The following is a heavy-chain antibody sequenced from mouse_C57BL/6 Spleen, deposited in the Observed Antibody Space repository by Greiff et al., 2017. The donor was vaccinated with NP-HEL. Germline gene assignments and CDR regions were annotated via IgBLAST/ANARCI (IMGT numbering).Heavy chain of an antibody. Sequence: QVQLLQSGAELVRPGTSVKVSCKASGYAFTNYLIEWVKQRPGQGLEWIGVINPGSGGTNYNEKFKGKATLTADKSSSTAYMQLSSLTSEDSAVYFCATGLNWAYFDYWGQGTTLTVSS. CDR1: GYAFTNYL. V-gene: IGHV1-54*01. D-gene: IGHD4-1*02. CDR3: ATGLNWAYFDY. CDR2: INPGSGGT. J-gene: IGHJ2*01.